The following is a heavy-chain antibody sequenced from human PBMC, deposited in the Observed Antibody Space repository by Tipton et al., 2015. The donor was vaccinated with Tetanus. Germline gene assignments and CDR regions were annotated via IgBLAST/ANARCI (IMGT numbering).Heavy chain of an antibody. CDR1: GGSISSGGYY. CDR2: IYHSGST. V-gene: IGHV4-31*03. CDR3: AREGFSGSSRYYFDY. D-gene: IGHD1-26*01. J-gene: IGHJ4*02. Sequence: TLSLTCTVSGGSISSGGYYWSWIRQHPGKGLEWIGFIYHSGSTFYSPSLKSRVTISVDTSKNQFSLKLSSVTAADTAVYYCAREGFSGSSRYYFDYWGQGTLVTVSS.